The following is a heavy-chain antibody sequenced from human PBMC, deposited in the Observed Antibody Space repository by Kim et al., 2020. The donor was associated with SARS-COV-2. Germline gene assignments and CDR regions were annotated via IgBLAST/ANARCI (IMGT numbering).Heavy chain of an antibody. CDR1: GFTFSNYW. CDR3: ARGLVINLFDP. D-gene: IGHD2-2*01. J-gene: IGHJ5*02. V-gene: IGHV3-74*01. Sequence: GGSLRLSCAASGFTFSNYWMYWVRQAPGKGLVWVSGINPDGRTTNYADSVKGRFTISRDNAKNTLYVQMNSLRADDTAVYYCARGLVINLFDPWGQGTLVTVSS. CDR2: INPDGRTT.